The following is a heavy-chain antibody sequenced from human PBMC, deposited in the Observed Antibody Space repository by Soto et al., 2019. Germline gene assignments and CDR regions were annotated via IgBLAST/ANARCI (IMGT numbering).Heavy chain of an antibody. J-gene: IGHJ6*02. CDR3: AKDRIVMIRGVMNYYGMDV. D-gene: IGHD3-10*01. CDR1: GFTFSNYG. V-gene: IGHV3-30*18. CDR2: ILYDGSDK. Sequence: QLQLVESGGGVVQPGRSLRLSCAASGFTFSNYGMHWVRQAPGKGLEWVAFILYDGSDKYFADSVKGRFTISRDNSKNTLDLKMNSLRAEDTAVYYCAKDRIVMIRGVMNYYGMDVWGQGTTVTVSS.